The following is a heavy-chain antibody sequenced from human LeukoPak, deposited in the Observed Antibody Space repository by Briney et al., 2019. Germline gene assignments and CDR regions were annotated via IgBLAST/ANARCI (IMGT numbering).Heavy chain of an antibody. CDR1: GFTFSSYS. V-gene: IGHV3-21*01. CDR2: ISSSSSYI. J-gene: IGHJ6*02. Sequence: GGSLRLSCAASGFTFSSYSMNWVRQAPGKGLEWVSSISSSSSYIYYADSVKGRFTISRDNAKNSLYLRMNSLRAKDTAVYYCARDRIHYGMDVWGQGTTVTVSS. CDR3: ARDRIHYGMDV.